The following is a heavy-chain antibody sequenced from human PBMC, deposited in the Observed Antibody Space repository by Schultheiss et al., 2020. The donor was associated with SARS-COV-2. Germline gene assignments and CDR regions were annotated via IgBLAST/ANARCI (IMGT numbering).Heavy chain of an antibody. J-gene: IGHJ4*02. CDR2: INPNSGGT. Sequence: ASVKVSCKASGYTFTSYGISWVRQAPGQGLEWMGWINPNSGGTNYAQKFQGWVTMTRDTSISTAYMELSRLRSDDTAVYYCAGGGYDSSGSAFDYWGQGTLVTVSS. CDR1: GYTFTSYG. V-gene: IGHV1-2*04. D-gene: IGHD3-22*01. CDR3: AGGGYDSSGSAFDY.